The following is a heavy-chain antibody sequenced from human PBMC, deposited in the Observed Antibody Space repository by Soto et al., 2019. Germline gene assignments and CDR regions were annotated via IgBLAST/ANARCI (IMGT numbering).Heavy chain of an antibody. CDR2: ISGSGGST. CDR1: GFTFSSYA. Sequence: EVQLLESGGGLVQPGGSLRLSCAASGFTFSSYAMSWVRQAPGKGLEWVSAISGSGGSTYYADSVKGRFTISRDNSKNTLYLQRNRLRAEDTAVYYCAGSYNWFYRLRYWGQGTLVTVAS. D-gene: IGHD1-20*01. J-gene: IGHJ4*02. V-gene: IGHV3-23*01. CDR3: AGSYNWFYRLRY.